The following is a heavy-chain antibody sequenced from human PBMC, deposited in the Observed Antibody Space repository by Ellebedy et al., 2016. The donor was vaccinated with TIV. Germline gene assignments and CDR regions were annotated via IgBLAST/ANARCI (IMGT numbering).Heavy chain of an antibody. Sequence: GGSLRLXCAASGFTFSSYAMHWVRQAPGKGLEWVAVISYDGSNKYYADSVKGRFTISRDNSKNTLYLQMNSLRAEDTAVYYCAREGIYCSGGSCYFDCWGQGTLVTVSS. CDR2: ISYDGSNK. V-gene: IGHV3-30-3*01. D-gene: IGHD2-15*01. J-gene: IGHJ4*02. CDR1: GFTFSSYA. CDR3: AREGIYCSGGSCYFDC.